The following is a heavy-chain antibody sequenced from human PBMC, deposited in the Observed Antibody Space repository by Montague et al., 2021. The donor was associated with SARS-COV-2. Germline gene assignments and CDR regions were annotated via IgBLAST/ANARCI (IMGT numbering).Heavy chain of an antibody. CDR3: ARYYERSWDV. J-gene: IGHJ6*02. D-gene: IGHD3-16*01. CDR2: IFENGDT. Sequence: SETLSLTCTVSGVAISYGDWSWIRQPPGKGLEWIVTIFENGDTDYNPSLKSRVTVSEDTSQNQFSLRLSSVVAADTALYYCARYYERSWDVWGQGTTVTVSS. CDR1: GVAISYGD. V-gene: IGHV4-4*09.